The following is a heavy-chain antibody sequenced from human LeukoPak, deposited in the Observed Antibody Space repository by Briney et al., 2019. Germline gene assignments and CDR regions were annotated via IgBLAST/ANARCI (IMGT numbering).Heavy chain of an antibody. D-gene: IGHD6-19*01. Sequence: PGGSLRLSCAASGFTFNTYWMSGVRQAPGKGVEWVADINNDGSEKYYVDSVKGRFTISRDNSKNTVYLQMNSLRAEDTAVYYCASGQQWLDDWGQGTLVTVSS. V-gene: IGHV3-7*02. CDR2: INNDGSEK. CDR1: GFTFNTYW. J-gene: IGHJ4*02. CDR3: ASGQQWLDD.